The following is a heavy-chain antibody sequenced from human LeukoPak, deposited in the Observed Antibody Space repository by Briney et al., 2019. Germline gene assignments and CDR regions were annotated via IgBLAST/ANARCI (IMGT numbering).Heavy chain of an antibody. CDR1: GYTFTGYY. D-gene: IGHD5-18*01. Sequence: ASVKVSCKASGYTFTGYYMHWVRQAPGQGLEWRGWMNPNSGGTNYAQKFQGRVTMTRDTSISTAYMELSRLRSDDTAVYYCARGPPCTGLGYSYGPGHNWFDPWGQGTLVTVSS. V-gene: IGHV1-2*02. J-gene: IGHJ5*02. CDR3: ARGPPCTGLGYSYGPGHNWFDP. CDR2: MNPNSGGT.